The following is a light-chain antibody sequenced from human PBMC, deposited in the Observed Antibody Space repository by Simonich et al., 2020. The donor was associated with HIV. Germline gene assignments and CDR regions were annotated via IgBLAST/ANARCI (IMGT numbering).Light chain of an antibody. CDR2: ASS. V-gene: IGKV1D-16*01. CDR1: QGISNW. CDR3: QQYNSYGT. J-gene: IGKJ1*01. Sequence: DIQMTQSPSSLSASVGHRVTITCRASQGISNWLAWYQQKPGKAPKLLIYASSSLQSWVPSRFSGSGSGTDFTLTISSLQPDDFATYYCQQYNSYGTFGQGSKVEIK.